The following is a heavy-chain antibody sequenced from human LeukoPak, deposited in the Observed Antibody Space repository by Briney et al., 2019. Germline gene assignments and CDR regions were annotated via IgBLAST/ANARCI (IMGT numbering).Heavy chain of an antibody. V-gene: IGHV6-1*01. CDR1: GDSVSSNRAA. D-gene: IGHD6-13*01. J-gene: IGHJ3*02. Sequence: PSQTLSLTCASSGDSVSSNRAAWNWIRQSPSRGLEWLGRTYYRSKWYNDYAVSVKSRITINPDTSKNQFSLQLNSVTPEDTAVYYCARDQYSSSWYSDAFDIWGQGTMVTVSS. CDR2: TYYRSKWYN. CDR3: ARDQYSSSWYSDAFDI.